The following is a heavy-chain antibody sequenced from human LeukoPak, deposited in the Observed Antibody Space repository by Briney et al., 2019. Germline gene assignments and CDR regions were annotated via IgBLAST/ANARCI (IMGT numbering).Heavy chain of an antibody. CDR1: GYTFTGYY. J-gene: IGHJ5*02. V-gene: IGHV1-2*02. CDR2: INPNSGGT. Sequence: ASLKVSCQASGYTFTGYYMHWVRQAPGQGLEWMGWINPNSGGTNYAQKFQGRVTMTRDTSISTAYMELSRLRSDDTAVYYCARVRGSTRWFDLWGQGTLVTVSS. CDR3: ARVRGSTRWFDL. D-gene: IGHD2-2*01.